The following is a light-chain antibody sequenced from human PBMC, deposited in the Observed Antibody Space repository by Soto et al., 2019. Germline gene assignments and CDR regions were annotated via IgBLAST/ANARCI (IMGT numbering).Light chain of an antibody. CDR2: AAS. Sequence: DMQMTQSPSSVSASVGDRVTITCRASQDISRWLAWYQQKPGKAPKFLIFAASNLHSGVPSRFSGSGSGADFTLTINNLQPEDFATYYCQQANSFPVTFGGGTRVEIK. J-gene: IGKJ4*01. V-gene: IGKV1-12*01. CDR3: QQANSFPVT. CDR1: QDISRW.